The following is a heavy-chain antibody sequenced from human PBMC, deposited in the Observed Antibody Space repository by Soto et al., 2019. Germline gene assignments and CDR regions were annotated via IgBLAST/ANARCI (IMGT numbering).Heavy chain of an antibody. J-gene: IGHJ6*03. Sequence: SETLSLTCAVYGGSFSGYYWSWIRQPPGKGLEWIGEINHSGSTNYNPSLKSRVTISVDTSKNQFSLKLSSVTAADTAVDYCARWGREGDCYYMDVWGKGTTVTVSS. D-gene: IGHD3-16*01. CDR1: GGSFSGYY. CDR2: INHSGST. CDR3: ARWGREGDCYYMDV. V-gene: IGHV4-34*01.